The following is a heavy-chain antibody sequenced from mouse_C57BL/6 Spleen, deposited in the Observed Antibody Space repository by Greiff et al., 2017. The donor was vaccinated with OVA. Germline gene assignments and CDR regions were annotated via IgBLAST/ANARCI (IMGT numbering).Heavy chain of an antibody. CDR1: GYTFTSYW. Sequence: QVQLKQPGAELVRPGPSVKLSCKASGYTFTSYWMHWVKQRPGQGLEWIGVIDPSDSYTNYNQKFKGKATLTVDTSSSTAYMQLSSLTSEDSAVYYCASDGYWGQGTTLTVSS. V-gene: IGHV1-59*01. CDR2: IDPSDSYT. J-gene: IGHJ2*01. CDR3: ASDGY.